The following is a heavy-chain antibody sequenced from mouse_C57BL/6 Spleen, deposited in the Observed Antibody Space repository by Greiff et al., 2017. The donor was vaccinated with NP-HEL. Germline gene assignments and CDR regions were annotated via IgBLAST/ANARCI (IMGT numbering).Heavy chain of an antibody. Sequence: QVQLQQSGAELVRPGASVTLSCKASGYTFTDYEMHWVKQTPVHGLEWIGAIDPETGGTAYNQKFKGKAILTADKSSSTAYMELRSLTSEDSAVYYCTPYYYGSSRYYAMDYWGQGTSVTVSS. CDR2: IDPETGGT. J-gene: IGHJ4*01. V-gene: IGHV1-15*01. CDR3: TPYYYGSSRYYAMDY. CDR1: GYTFTDYE. D-gene: IGHD1-1*01.